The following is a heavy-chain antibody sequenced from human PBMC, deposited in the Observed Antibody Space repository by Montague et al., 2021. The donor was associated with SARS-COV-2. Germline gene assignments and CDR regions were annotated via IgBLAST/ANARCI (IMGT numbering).Heavy chain of an antibody. V-gene: IGHV4-59*08. D-gene: IGHD3-10*01. CDR3: ARVTTKRTRYGSGSYGGSDAFDI. CDR1: GGSINTYY. J-gene: IGHJ3*02. CDR2: IYYSGST. Sequence: SETLSLTCTVSGGSINTYYWSWIRQPPGKGLEWIGYIYYSGSTNYNPSLKSRVTISVDTSKNQFSLKLSSVTAADTAVYYCARVTTKRTRYGSGSYGGSDAFDIWGQGTMVTVSS.